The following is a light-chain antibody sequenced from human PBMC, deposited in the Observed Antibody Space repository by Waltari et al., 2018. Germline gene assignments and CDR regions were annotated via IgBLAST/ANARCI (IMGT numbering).Light chain of an antibody. CDR2: DAS. CDR1: ENVKDL. Sequence: EVLLTHSPGTLSLSTGDRAILSCRASENVKDLLAWYQQKPGQAPRLLIYDASTRATGIPDRFSGSGSGTDFTLTISRLEAGDFALYYCQQYRMTPVTFGRGTKVEIK. V-gene: IGKV3-20*01. J-gene: IGKJ2*01. CDR3: QQYRMTPVT.